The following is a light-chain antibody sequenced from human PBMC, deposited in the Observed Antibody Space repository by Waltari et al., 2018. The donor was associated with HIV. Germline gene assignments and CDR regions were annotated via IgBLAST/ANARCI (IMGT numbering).Light chain of an antibody. V-gene: IGLV2-14*03. CDR3: STHTTTDTLI. CDR1: TNDFGRYNS. Sequence: QSALTQPASVSGSPGQSVTISCPATTNDFGRYNSVSWYQQHPGNLPKVIIYEVTSRPSGVPHRFSGAKSGNTASLTISGLQSEDEAIYYCSTHTTTDTLIFGGGTKLTVL. CDR2: EVT. J-gene: IGLJ2*01.